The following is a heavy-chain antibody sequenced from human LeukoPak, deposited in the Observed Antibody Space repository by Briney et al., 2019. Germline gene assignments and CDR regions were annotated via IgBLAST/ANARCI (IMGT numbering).Heavy chain of an antibody. Sequence: SSETLSLTCTVSGGSISSSSYYWGWIRQPPGKGLEWIGSIYYSGSTYYNPSLKSRVTISVDTSKNQFSLKLSSVTAADTAVYYCARDQMRRAAGPNWFDPWGQGTLVTVSS. V-gene: IGHV4-39*07. CDR1: GGSISSSSYY. CDR3: ARDQMRRAAGPNWFDP. CDR2: IYYSGST. J-gene: IGHJ5*02. D-gene: IGHD6-13*01.